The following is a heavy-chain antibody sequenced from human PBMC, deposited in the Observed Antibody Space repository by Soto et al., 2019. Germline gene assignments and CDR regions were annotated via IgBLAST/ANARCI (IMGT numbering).Heavy chain of an antibody. CDR1: GASIRGFD. J-gene: IGHJ5*02. D-gene: IGHD1-1*01. Sequence: SETLSLTCTVSGASIRGFDWSGTRKYAGKGLGWIGRIYATGTTDYNPSLKSRVMMSVDTSKKQFSLKLRSVTAADTAVYYCVRDGTKTLRAWFDPWGQGISVTVSS. V-gene: IGHV4-4*07. CDR3: VRDGTKTLRAWFDP. CDR2: IYATGTT.